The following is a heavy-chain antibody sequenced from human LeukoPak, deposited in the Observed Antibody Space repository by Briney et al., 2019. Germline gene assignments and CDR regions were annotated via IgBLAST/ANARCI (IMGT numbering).Heavy chain of an antibody. Sequence: ASVKVSCKASGYTFTGYYMHWVRQAPGQGLEWMGWINPNSGGTNYAQKFQGRVTMTRDTSISTAYMELSRLRSDDTAVYYCARDIHPAYYYDSSGYYMDGYFDLWGRGTLVTVSS. D-gene: IGHD3-22*01. CDR1: GYTFTGYY. J-gene: IGHJ2*01. CDR3: ARDIHPAYYYDSSGYYMDGYFDL. V-gene: IGHV1-2*02. CDR2: INPNSGGT.